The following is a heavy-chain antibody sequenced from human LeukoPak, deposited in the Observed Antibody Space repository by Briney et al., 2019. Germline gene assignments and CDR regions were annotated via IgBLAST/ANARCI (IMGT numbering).Heavy chain of an antibody. CDR3: TTVLGYSSD. D-gene: IGHD6-19*01. CDR2: IKSKTDGGTT. J-gene: IGHJ4*02. Sequence: GGSLRLSCAVSGITLSNYAMSWVRQAPGKGLEWVGRIKSKTDGGTTDYAAPVKGRFTISRDDSKNTLYLQMNSLKTEDTAVYYCTTVLGYSSDWGQGTLVTVSS. CDR1: GITLSNYA. V-gene: IGHV3-15*01.